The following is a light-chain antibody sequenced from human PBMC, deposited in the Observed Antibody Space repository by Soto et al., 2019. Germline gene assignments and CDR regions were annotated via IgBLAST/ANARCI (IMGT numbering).Light chain of an antibody. CDR3: QQYGSSPWT. J-gene: IGKJ1*01. CDR2: GAS. V-gene: IGKV3-20*01. CDR1: QSVSSSY. Sequence: GFTQSACTLSLSPGERATLSCRASQSVSSSYLAWYQQQPGQAPRLLIYGASSRATGIPDRFSGSGSGTNFTLTISRLEPEDFAVYYCQQYGSSPWTFGQGTKVDIK.